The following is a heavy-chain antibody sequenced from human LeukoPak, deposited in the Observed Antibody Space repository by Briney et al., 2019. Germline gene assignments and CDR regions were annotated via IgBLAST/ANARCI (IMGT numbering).Heavy chain of an antibody. Sequence: SETLSLTCAVYGGSFSGYYWSWIRQPPGKGLEWIGEINHSGSTNYNPSLKSRVTMSVDTSKKQSSLRLSSVTAADTAVYYCARTPIYYFDNSGYYNWGQGTLVTVSS. V-gene: IGHV4-34*01. CDR1: GGSFSGYY. D-gene: IGHD3-22*01. CDR2: INHSGST. CDR3: ARTPIYYFDNSGYYN. J-gene: IGHJ4*02.